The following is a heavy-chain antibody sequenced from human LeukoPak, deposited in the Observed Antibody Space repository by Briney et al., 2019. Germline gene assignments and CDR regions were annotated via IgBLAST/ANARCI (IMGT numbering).Heavy chain of an antibody. CDR1: GFTFSSYG. Sequence: GGSLRLSCAASGFTFSSYGMQWFRQAPDKGLEWVAAISNDGSNKYYADSVKGRFTMSRDNSKNTLYLQMNSLRAEDTAVYYCARGGAFFYDSSGYQTKDCWGQGTLVTVSS. J-gene: IGHJ4*02. V-gene: IGHV3-30*03. CDR3: ARGGAFFYDSSGYQTKDC. CDR2: ISNDGSNK. D-gene: IGHD3-22*01.